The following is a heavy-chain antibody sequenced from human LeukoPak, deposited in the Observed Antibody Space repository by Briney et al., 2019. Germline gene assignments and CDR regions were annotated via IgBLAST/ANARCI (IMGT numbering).Heavy chain of an antibody. J-gene: IGHJ4*02. D-gene: IGHD2-21*01. CDR2: ISSSGSTI. CDR1: GFTFSDYY. Sequence: PGGSLRLSCAASGFTFSDYYMSWIRQAPGKGLEWVSYISSSGSTIYYADSVKGRFTISRDNSKNTLYLQMNSLRAEDTAVYYCAKENGVVVGTYIFIGCFDYWGQGTLVTVSS. CDR3: AKENGVVVGTYIFIGCFDY. V-gene: IGHV3-11*01.